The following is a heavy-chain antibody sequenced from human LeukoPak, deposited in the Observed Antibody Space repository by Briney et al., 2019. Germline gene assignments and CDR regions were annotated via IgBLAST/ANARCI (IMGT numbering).Heavy chain of an antibody. CDR1: GFTFSSYG. J-gene: IGHJ4*02. Sequence: GGSLRLFCAASGFTFSSYGMSWVRQVPGKGLEWVSAISGSGSNTYYADSVKGRFTISRDNSKNTLYLQMNSLRAEDSAVYYCAKDIRSGYYGVPDCWGQGTLVTVSS. V-gene: IGHV3-23*01. CDR3: AKDIRSGYYGVPDC. CDR2: ISGSGSNT. D-gene: IGHD3-22*01.